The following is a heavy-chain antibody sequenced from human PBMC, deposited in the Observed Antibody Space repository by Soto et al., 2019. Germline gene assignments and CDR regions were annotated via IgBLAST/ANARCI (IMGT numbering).Heavy chain of an antibody. CDR3: AKSGGDSYALFDY. CDR1: GGSFSGYY. Sequence: SETLSLTCAVSGGSFSGYYWSWIRQPPGKGLEWIGYIYYSGSTYYNPSLKSRVTISVDTSKNQFSLKLSSVTAADTAVYYCAKSGGDSYALFDYWGQGTLVTVSS. D-gene: IGHD3-10*01. CDR2: IYYSGST. J-gene: IGHJ4*02. V-gene: IGHV4-59*06.